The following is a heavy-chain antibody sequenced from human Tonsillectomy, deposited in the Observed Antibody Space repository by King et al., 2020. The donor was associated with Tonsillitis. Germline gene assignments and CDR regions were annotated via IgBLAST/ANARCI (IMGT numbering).Heavy chain of an antibody. Sequence: VQLVESVGGVVQPGGSLRLSCAASGFTFSSYGMHWVRQAPGKGLEWVAFIRNDGSNKYYADSVKGRFTISRDNSKNTLYLQMNSLRAEDTAVYFCARPYSSSHFDSWGQGTLVTVSS. CDR3: ARPYSSSHFDS. CDR1: GFTFSSYG. D-gene: IGHD6-6*01. CDR2: IRNDGSNK. J-gene: IGHJ4*02. V-gene: IGHV3-30*02.